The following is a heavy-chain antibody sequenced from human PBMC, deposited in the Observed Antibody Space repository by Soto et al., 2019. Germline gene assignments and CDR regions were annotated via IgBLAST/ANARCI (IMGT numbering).Heavy chain of an antibody. Sequence: ASVKVSCKASGYTFTGYYMHWVRQAPGQGLEWMGWINPNSGGTNYAQKFQGWVTMTRDTSIGTAYMELSRLRSDDTAVYYCARLTYGEYGSGTYYFDYWGQGTLVTVSS. J-gene: IGHJ4*02. D-gene: IGHD3-10*01. CDR2: INPNSGGT. V-gene: IGHV1-2*04. CDR3: ARLTYGEYGSGTYYFDY. CDR1: GYTFTGYY.